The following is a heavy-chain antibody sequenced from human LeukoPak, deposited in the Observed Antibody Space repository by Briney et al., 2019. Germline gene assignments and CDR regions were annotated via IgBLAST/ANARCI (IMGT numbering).Heavy chain of an antibody. D-gene: IGHD5-18*01. CDR3: ARDRAGYKFDY. J-gene: IGHJ4*02. Sequence: PGGSLRLSCAASGFTFGNYWMTWVRQAPGKGLEWVANMKEDGSQEYYVDSVKGRFTISRDNAKNSLYLQMNSLRAEDTAVYYCARDRAGYKFDYWGQETLVTVSS. CDR2: MKEDGSQE. V-gene: IGHV3-7*01. CDR1: GFTFGNYW.